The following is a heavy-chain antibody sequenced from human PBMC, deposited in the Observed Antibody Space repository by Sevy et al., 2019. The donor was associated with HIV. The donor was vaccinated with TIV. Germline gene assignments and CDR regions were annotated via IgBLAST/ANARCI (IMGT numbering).Heavy chain of an antibody. D-gene: IGHD3-22*01. J-gene: IGHJ3*02. CDR3: AKDPLKWLSPTGAFDI. Sequence: GGSLRLSCAASGFTFSSYAMSWVRQAPGKGLEWVSAISGSGGRTYYADSVKGRFTISRDNSKNTLYMQMNSLRAEDTGVYYCAKDPLKWLSPTGAFDIWGEGTMGTVSS. V-gene: IGHV3-23*01. CDR1: GFTFSSYA. CDR2: ISGSGGRT.